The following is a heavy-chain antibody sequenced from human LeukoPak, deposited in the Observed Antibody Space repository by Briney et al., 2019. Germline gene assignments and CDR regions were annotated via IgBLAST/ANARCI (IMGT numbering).Heavy chain of an antibody. D-gene: IGHD6-6*01. Sequence: GASVKVSCKASGYAFTGYYMHWVRQAPGQGLEWMGWINPNSGGTNYAQKFQGRVTMTRDTSISTAYMELSRLRSDDTAVYYCARGLYSSSARSLDYWGQGTLVTVSS. CDR3: ARGLYSSSARSLDY. CDR2: INPNSGGT. J-gene: IGHJ4*02. CDR1: GYAFTGYY. V-gene: IGHV1-2*02.